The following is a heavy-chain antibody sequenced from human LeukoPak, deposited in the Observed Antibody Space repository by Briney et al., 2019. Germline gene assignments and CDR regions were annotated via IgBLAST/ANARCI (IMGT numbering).Heavy chain of an antibody. CDR1: GFTFSDSG. J-gene: IGHJ4*02. D-gene: IGHD1-26*01. Sequence: GGSLRLSCAASGFTFSDSGMHWVRQASGKGLEWVGHIRSKADSYATVYAASVKGKFTITRDDSENTAYLQMNSLKTEDTAVYYCATFPSGSWSAYWGQGTLVTVSS. CDR2: IRSKADSYAT. V-gene: IGHV3-73*01. CDR3: ATFPSGSWSAY.